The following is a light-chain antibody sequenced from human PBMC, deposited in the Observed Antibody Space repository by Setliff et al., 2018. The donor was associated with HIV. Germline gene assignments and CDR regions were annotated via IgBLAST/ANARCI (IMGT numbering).Light chain of an antibody. CDR3: CSNTGSNTYV. V-gene: IGLV2-23*01. CDR1: SSDVGRYNL. Sequence: QSVLPQPASVSGSPGQSITISRTGTSSDVGRYNLVSWYQQHPGKAPKLMIYQATKRPSGVSNRFSGSKSGNTASLTISGLQAEDEADYYCCSNTGSNTYVFGTGTKVTVL. J-gene: IGLJ1*01. CDR2: QAT.